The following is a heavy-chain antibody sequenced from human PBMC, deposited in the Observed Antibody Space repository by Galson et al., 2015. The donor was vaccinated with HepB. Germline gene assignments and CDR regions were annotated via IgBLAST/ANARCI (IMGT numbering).Heavy chain of an antibody. CDR3: ARRSNYGYVY. V-gene: IGHV5-51*01. CDR1: GYTFSSYW. J-gene: IGHJ4*02. Sequence: QSGAEVKKAGESLKISCKGSGYTFSSYWIAWVRQMPGKGLEWMGIISPGNSDTRYSPSFQGQVTISADTSIMTAYLQWSSLKASDTAMYYCARRSNYGYVYWGQGTLVTVSS. D-gene: IGHD3-16*01. CDR2: ISPGNSDT.